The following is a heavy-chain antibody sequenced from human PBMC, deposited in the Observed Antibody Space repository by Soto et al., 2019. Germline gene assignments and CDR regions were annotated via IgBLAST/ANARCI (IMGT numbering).Heavy chain of an antibody. V-gene: IGHV3-23*01. Sequence: EVQVLESGGGLVQPGGSLRLSCEASGFTFSSYVMSWVRQAPGKGLEWVSGISGSGVSTYYADSVKGRFTISRDNSQNTLYLKMASLRAGDRALYYCVKDCGDWGQGSLVTVYS. CDR2: ISGSGVST. J-gene: IGHJ4*02. CDR3: VKDCGD. CDR1: GFTFSSYV.